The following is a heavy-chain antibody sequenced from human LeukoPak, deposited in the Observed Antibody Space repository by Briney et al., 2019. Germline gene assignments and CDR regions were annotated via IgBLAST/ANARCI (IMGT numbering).Heavy chain of an antibody. CDR1: ADSISSSKW. Sequence: SETLSLTCAVSADSISSSKWWSWVRQAPGKGLEWIGEIHHGGSTNYNPSLKSRVTISIDKSKNQFSLKMSSVTAADTAVYHCARSRDTTNYYGMDVWGQGTTVTVSS. CDR2: IHHGGST. J-gene: IGHJ6*02. CDR3: ARSRDTTNYYGMDV. D-gene: IGHD1-26*01. V-gene: IGHV4-4*02.